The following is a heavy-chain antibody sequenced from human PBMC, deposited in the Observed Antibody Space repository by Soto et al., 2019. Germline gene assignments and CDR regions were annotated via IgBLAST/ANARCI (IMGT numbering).Heavy chain of an antibody. CDR2: FNAGDGDT. V-gene: IGHV1-3*01. CDR1: GYTITCCA. CDR3: ARDGADKAAAAMVY. Sequence: QVQLVQYGAEGKKPGAAVRVSCQASGYTITCCAMHWVRQAPGQRPEWMGWFNAGDGDTKYSQNFQGRFTIIRDTSASTGDMELNSLRPEDTAVYYCARDGADKAAAAMVYWGQGTLVTVAS. D-gene: IGHD6-13*01. J-gene: IGHJ4*02.